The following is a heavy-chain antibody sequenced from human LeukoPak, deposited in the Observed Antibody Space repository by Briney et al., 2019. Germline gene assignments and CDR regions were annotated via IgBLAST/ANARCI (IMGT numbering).Heavy chain of an antibody. D-gene: IGHD3-9*01. CDR2: VYYSGDT. CDR1: GGSISSRSDY. J-gene: IGHJ2*01. Sequence: SETLSLTCTVSGGSISSRSDYWGWIRQPPGKGLEWIGNVYYSGDTYYNTSLQSRVTISVDTSKSQFSLTLNSVTAADTAVYYCARCPYDLLTGFSKWFFDLWGRGALVTVSS. CDR3: ARCPYDLLTGFSKWFFDL. V-gene: IGHV4-39*01.